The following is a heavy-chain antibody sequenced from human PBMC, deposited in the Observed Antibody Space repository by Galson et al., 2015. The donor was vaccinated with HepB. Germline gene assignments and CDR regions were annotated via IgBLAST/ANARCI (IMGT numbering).Heavy chain of an antibody. CDR1: GGSFSDDYW. CDR3: ARDPYDSNFGAFDM. CDR2: INQDGSDR. D-gene: IGHD3-22*01. J-gene: IGHJ3*02. Sequence: ETLSLTCAVYGGSFSDDYWMTWVRQAPGKGLVWVGNINQDGSDRQHVDSVKGRFTISRDNAKNSLFVEMNSLRDEDTAVYYCARDPYDSNFGAFDMWGQGTMVTVSS. V-gene: IGHV3-7*01.